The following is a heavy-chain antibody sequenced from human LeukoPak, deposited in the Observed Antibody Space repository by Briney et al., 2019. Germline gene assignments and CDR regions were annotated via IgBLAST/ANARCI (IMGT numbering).Heavy chain of an antibody. V-gene: IGHV3-66*01. CDR2: VYAGGSGSGGTT. CDR1: GFTVSSVY. CDR3: ARDDGYSGYN. Sequence: GGSLRLSCAASGFTVSSVYMTWVRQAPGKGLEWVSVVYAGGSGSGGTTYYADSVKGRFTISRDDSKNTVYLQMNRLRVEDTAVYFCARDDGYSGYNWGQGTLVTVSS. J-gene: IGHJ4*02. D-gene: IGHD6-25*01.